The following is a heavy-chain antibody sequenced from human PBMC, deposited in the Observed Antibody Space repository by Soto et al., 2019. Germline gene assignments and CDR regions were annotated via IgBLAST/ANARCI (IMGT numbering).Heavy chain of an antibody. CDR2: ISAGGDST. V-gene: IGHV3-23*01. J-gene: IGHJ4*02. Sequence: EVKVLESGGGLVQPGGSLRLSCATSGFTFSLYPMNWVRQAPGKGLEWVSGISAGGDSTYYADSVKGRFTIFRDNSKNSVYLQMNSLRVEDTAVYYCARRVWGQGTLVTFSS. CDR3: ARRV. CDR1: GFTFSLYP.